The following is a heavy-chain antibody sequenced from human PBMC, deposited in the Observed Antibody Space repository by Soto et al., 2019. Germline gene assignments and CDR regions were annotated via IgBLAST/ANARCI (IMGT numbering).Heavy chain of an antibody. J-gene: IGHJ6*02. Sequence: PGESLKISCKGSGYSFTSYWISWVRQMPGKGLEWIGMIDPSDSYTNYSPSFQGHVTISADKSISTAYLQWSSLKASDTAMYYCARLGSYSYGMEVWGQGTKVTVSS. CDR3: ARLGSYSYGMEV. CDR2: IDPSDSYT. V-gene: IGHV5-10-1*01. CDR1: GYSFTSYW.